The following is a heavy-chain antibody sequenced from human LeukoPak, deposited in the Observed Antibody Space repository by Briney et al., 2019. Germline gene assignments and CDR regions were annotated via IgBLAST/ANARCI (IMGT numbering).Heavy chain of an antibody. CDR2: NYYSGRT. Sequence: PSETLSLTCTVSGGSFSSSSYYRGWIRQPPGKRLERTGRNYYSGRTYYNPSLKSRVTISVDTSKNQFSLKLSSVTAADTAVYDCARGGATRVRGAKLNWFDPWGQGTLVTVSA. CDR1: GGSFSSSSYY. D-gene: IGHD3-10*01. CDR3: ARGGATRVRGAKLNWFDP. J-gene: IGHJ5*02. V-gene: IGHV4-39*07.